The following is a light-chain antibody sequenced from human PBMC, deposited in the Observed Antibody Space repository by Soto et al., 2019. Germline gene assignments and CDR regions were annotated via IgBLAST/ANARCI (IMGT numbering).Light chain of an antibody. CDR2: KAS. V-gene: IGKV1-5*03. J-gene: IGKJ4*01. CDR1: QSISSW. CDR3: QQYNNYPLT. Sequence: DIQMTQSPSTLSASVGDRVTITCRASQSISSWLAWYQQKPGKAPNLLIYKASSLESEVPSRFRGSGSGTDSTLTISSLQADDFATYDCQQYNNYPLTFGGGTKVEIK.